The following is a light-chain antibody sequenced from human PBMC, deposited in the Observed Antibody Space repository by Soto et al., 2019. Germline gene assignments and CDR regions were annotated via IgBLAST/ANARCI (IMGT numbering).Light chain of an antibody. V-gene: IGLV1-44*01. CDR1: SSNIGSNT. CDR3: AAWDDSLNGPV. J-gene: IGLJ2*01. Sequence: QSALTQPPSASGTPGQRVTISCSGSSSNIGSNTVNWYQQLPGTAPKLLIYSNNQRPSGVPDRFSGSKSGTSASLAISGLQSEEEADYYCAAWDDSLNGPVFGGGTQLTVL. CDR2: SNN.